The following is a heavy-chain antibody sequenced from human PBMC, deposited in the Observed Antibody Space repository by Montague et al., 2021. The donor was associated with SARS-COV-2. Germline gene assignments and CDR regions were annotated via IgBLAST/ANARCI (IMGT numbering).Heavy chain of an antibody. CDR3: ARLPYILPGYAYFDF. J-gene: IGHJ4*02. D-gene: IGHD3-9*01. CDR2: IYYSGST. CDR1: GDSISNYY. Sequence: SETLSLTCTVSGDSISNYYWSWIRRPPGKGLEWLGYIYYSGSTNXNPSLKSRVTISVDTSKNQFSLRLSSVTAADTAVYYCARLPYILPGYAYFDFWGQGTLVTVSS. V-gene: IGHV4-59*08.